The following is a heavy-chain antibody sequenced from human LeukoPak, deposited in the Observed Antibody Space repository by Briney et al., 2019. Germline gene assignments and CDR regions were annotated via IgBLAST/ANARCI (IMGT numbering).Heavy chain of an antibody. Sequence: ASVKVSCKASGGTFSSYAISWVRQAPGQGLEWMGGIIPIFGTANYAQKFQGRVTITADKSTSTAYMELSSLRPEDTAVYYCARDLVGTGTNWFDPWGQGTLVTVSS. CDR1: GGTFSSYA. D-gene: IGHD1-1*01. V-gene: IGHV1-69*06. CDR2: IIPIFGTA. J-gene: IGHJ5*02. CDR3: ARDLVGTGTNWFDP.